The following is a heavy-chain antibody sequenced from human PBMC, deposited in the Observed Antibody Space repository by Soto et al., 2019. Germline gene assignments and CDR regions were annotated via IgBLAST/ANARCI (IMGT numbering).Heavy chain of an antibody. D-gene: IGHD2-8*01. CDR3: ARYQMLYDLRPNWFDP. V-gene: IGHV4-31*03. Sequence: PSETLSLTCTVSGGSISSGGFYWSWIRQHPGEGLEWIGSITYGGSTYYSPSLKSRVTISVDMSKNQFSLRLSSVTAADTAVYYCARYQMLYDLRPNWFDPRGQGTLVTVSS. CDR1: GGSISSGGFY. CDR2: ITYGGST. J-gene: IGHJ5*02.